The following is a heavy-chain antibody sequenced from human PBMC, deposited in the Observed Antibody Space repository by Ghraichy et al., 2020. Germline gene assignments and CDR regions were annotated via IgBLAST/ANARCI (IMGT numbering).Heavy chain of an antibody. CDR1: GFIFSDYG. J-gene: IGHJ6*02. V-gene: IGHV3-30*18. Sequence: WGSLRLSCAASGFIFSDYGMHWVRQAPGRGMEWVAVISYEGTNKYYADSVKGRFTISRDNPKNTLYMQMDSLRAEDTAVYYCAKESQQLDFYYFYGVDVWGQGTTVTVSS. CDR2: ISYEGTNK. CDR3: AKESQQLDFYYFYGVDV. D-gene: IGHD6-13*01.